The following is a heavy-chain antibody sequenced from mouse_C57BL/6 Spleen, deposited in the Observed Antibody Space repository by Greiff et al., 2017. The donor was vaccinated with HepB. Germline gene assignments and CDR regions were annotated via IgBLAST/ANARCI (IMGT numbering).Heavy chain of an antibody. Sequence: EVMLVESEGGLVQPGSSMKLSCTASGFTFSDYYMAWVRQVPEKGLEWVANINSDGSSTYYLDSLKSRFIFSRDNAKNILYLQMSSLKSEDTATDYCARDGSYWYFDVWGTGTTVTVSS. D-gene: IGHD4-1*01. CDR1: GFTFSDYY. V-gene: IGHV5-16*01. CDR3: ARDGSYWYFDV. CDR2: INSDGSST. J-gene: IGHJ1*03.